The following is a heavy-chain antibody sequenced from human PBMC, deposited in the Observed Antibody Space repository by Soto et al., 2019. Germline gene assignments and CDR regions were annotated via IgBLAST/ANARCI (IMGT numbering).Heavy chain of an antibody. CDR2: IYYSGST. Sequence: SETLSLTCTVSGGSISSYYWSWIRQPPGKGLEWIGYIYYSGSTNYNPSLKSRVTISVDTSKNQFSLKLSSVTAADTAVYYCARDSGKGYSSSWYLIDYWGQGTLVTVSS. CDR3: ARDSGKGYSSSWYLIDY. J-gene: IGHJ4*02. V-gene: IGHV4-59*01. CDR1: GGSISSYY. D-gene: IGHD6-13*01.